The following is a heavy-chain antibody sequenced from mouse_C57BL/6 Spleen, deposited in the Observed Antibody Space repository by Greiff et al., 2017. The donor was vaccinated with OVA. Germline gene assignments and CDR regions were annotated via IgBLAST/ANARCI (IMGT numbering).Heavy chain of an antibody. CDR1: GFTFSSYA. Sequence: EVQGVESGEGLVKPGGSLKLSCAASGFTFSSYAMSWVRQTPEKRLEWVAYISSGGDYIDYADTVKGRFTISRDNARNTLYLQMSSLKSEDTAMYYCTSTGNYYGSSFDYWGQGTTLTVSS. CDR2: ISSGGDYI. J-gene: IGHJ2*01. V-gene: IGHV5-9-1*02. D-gene: IGHD1-1*01. CDR3: TSTGNYYGSSFDY.